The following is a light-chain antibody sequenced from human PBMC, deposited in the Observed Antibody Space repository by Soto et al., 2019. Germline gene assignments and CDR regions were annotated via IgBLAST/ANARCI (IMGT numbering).Light chain of an antibody. J-gene: IGKJ4*01. V-gene: IGKV1D-16*01. CDR3: QQYNIYPLT. CDR1: QDINSW. Sequence: DVQMTQSPSSLSASVGDRVTITCRARQDINSWLAWYQQKPGKAPKSLIYVASSLQTGVPLRFSGSGSGTVFTLTISSLQPEDSATYYCQQYNIYPLTFGGGTKVEIK. CDR2: VAS.